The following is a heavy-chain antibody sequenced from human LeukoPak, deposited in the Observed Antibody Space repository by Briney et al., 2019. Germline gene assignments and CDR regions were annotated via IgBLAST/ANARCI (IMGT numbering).Heavy chain of an antibody. D-gene: IGHD3-22*01. CDR3: ARAPSEVGGYYPEYFRH. CDR2: IKSDGTT. Sequence: PGGFLRLSCEASGFTFSRYWMHWVRQAPGKGLVWVSRIKSDGTTNYADSVKGRFTISRDNAKNTVSLQMDSLRAEDTGVYYCARAPSEVGGYYPEYFRHWGQGTLVTVSS. V-gene: IGHV3-74*01. CDR1: GFTFSRYW. J-gene: IGHJ1*01.